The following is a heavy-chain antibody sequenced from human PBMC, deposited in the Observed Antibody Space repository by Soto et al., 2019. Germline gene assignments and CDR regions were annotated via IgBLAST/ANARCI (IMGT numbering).Heavy chain of an antibody. CDR2: IHYRGSS. J-gene: IGHJ4*02. V-gene: IGHV4-31*03. CDR1: GASITSGSFY. Sequence: SETLSLTCSVSGASITSGSFYWGWIRQFPGKGIEWIGYIHYRGSSNYNPPLKSRLHISVDTSQNQFSLKLTSLTAADTAVYYCARIYPGIIGTFDYWGQGTLVTVSS. D-gene: IGHD1-7*01. CDR3: ARIYPGIIGTFDY.